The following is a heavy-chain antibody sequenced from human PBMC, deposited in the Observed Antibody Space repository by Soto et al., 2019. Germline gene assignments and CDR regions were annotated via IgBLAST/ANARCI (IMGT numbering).Heavy chain of an antibody. Sequence: GGSLRLSCAASGFTFSTYWMHWVRQAPGKGLVWVSRINYDGSSTDYADSVKGRFTISRDNAKNTLYLQMNTLTAEDTAVYYCTRGPRPTSVGTGAYWGQGTLVTVSS. CDR2: INYDGSST. CDR1: GFTFSTYW. V-gene: IGHV3-74*01. J-gene: IGHJ4*02. D-gene: IGHD3-10*01. CDR3: TRGPRPTSVGTGAY.